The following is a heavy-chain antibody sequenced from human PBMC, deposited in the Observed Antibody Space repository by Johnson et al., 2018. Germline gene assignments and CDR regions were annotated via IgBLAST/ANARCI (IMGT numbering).Heavy chain of an antibody. D-gene: IGHD3-22*01. V-gene: IGHV3-30*18. Sequence: QVQLVESGGGVVQPGRSLRLSCAASGFTFSSYGMHWVRQAPGKGLEWVAVISYDGLNKYYADSVKGRFTISRDNSKNTLYLQMNSLRAEDTAVYYCAKAPWSDYYDSSGYSEYFQHWGQGTLVTVSS. CDR3: AKAPWSDYYDSSGYSEYFQH. J-gene: IGHJ1*01. CDR1: GFTFSSYG. CDR2: ISYDGLNK.